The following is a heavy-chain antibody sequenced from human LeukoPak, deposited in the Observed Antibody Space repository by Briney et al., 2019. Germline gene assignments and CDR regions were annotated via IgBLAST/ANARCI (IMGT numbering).Heavy chain of an antibody. CDR2: IYYSGST. J-gene: IGHJ4*02. Sequence: SETLSLTCTVSGGSINSYYWSWIRQPPGRGLEYIGHIYYSGSTDYNPSLKSRVTISVDTSKNQFSLKLNSVTAADTAVYYCARDGIAAAEPFDYWGQGTLVTVSS. CDR3: ARDGIAAAEPFDY. CDR1: GGSINSYY. V-gene: IGHV4-59*01. D-gene: IGHD6-13*01.